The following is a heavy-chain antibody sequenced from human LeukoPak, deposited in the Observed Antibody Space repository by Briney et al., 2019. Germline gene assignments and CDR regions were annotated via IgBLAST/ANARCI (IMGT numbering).Heavy chain of an antibody. CDR1: GFSVTTNF. CDR2: IYRDGTT. D-gene: IGHD3-22*01. J-gene: IGHJ4*02. V-gene: IGHV3-53*01. Sequence: PGGSLRLSCAASGFSVTTNFMSWARQAPGKGLESVLIIYRDGTTYYEDSVKGRFTISRDNSKNTLYLHMTSLRVEDTAVYYCATAARGYFDFWGRGILVTASS. CDR3: ATAARGYFDF.